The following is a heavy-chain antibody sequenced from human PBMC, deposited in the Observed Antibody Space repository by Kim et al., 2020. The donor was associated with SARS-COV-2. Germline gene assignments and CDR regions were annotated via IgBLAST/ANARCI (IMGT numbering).Heavy chain of an antibody. V-gene: IGHV3-30*04. CDR1: GFTFSAHA. CDR2: IEHDGSHI. CDR3: LAEIGGRSFDH. D-gene: IGHD2-15*01. J-gene: IGHJ4*02. Sequence: GGSLRLSCAASGFTFSAHAMHWVRQAPGKGLEWVSLIEHDGSHIAYPDSVKGRFIISRDNTKSTLYLQMNSLRPEDTAVYYWLAEIGGRSFDHWGQVTLGAVSS.